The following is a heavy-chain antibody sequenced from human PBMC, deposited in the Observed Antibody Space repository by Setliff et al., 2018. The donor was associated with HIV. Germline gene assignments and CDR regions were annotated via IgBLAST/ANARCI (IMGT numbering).Heavy chain of an antibody. CDR2: IYASGST. D-gene: IGHD1-26*01. CDR3: ARDRRDDYYLTAYFDS. J-gene: IGHJ4*02. V-gene: IGHV4-61*09. Sequence: SETLSLTCTVSGGSINSGSYYWNWIRQPAGKGLEWIGHIYASGSTNYNPSLKSRVTMSVDTSKNQFSLKLNSLIAADTAVYFCARDRRDDYYLTAYFDSLGQGTLVTVSS. CDR1: GGSINSGSYY.